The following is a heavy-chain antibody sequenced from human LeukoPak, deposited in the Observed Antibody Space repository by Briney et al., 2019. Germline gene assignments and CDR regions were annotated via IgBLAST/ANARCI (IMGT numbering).Heavy chain of an antibody. Sequence: GGSLRLSCAASGFTFTRYWMSWVRQAPGKGLECVANIKQDGSEKEYVDSVKGRFTISRDNAKNSLYLQMNNVRAEDTAVYNCARWRGAQSEFEYWGQGTLVTVSS. D-gene: IGHD3-3*01. J-gene: IGHJ4*02. CDR1: GFTFTRYW. CDR3: ARWRGAQSEFEY. CDR2: IKQDGSEK. V-gene: IGHV3-7*01.